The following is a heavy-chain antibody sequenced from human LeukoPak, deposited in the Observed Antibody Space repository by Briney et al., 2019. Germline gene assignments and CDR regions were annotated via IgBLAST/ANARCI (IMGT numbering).Heavy chain of an antibody. CDR3: ARDNWNDVVDY. Sequence: PGGSLRLSCAASRFTFSDYYMSWIRQAPGKGLEWLSYISGTGSVIYYADSVKGRFTISRDNAKNSLYLQMNSLRAEDTAVYYCARDNWNDVVDYWGQGTLVTVS. J-gene: IGHJ4*02. CDR1: RFTFSDYY. D-gene: IGHD1-1*01. V-gene: IGHV3-11*01. CDR2: ISGTGSVI.